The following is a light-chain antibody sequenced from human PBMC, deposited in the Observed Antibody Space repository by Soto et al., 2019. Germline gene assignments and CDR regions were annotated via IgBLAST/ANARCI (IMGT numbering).Light chain of an antibody. V-gene: IGKV1-5*03. CDR2: KAS. J-gene: IGKJ1*01. CDR1: QSISTY. Sequence: DIQMTQSPSSLSASVGNRVTITCRASQSISTYLNWYQKKPGKAPKILIYKASSLESGVPSRFSGSGSGTEFTLTISSLQPDDFGTYYCQEYNSYWTFGQGTKVDIK. CDR3: QEYNSYWT.